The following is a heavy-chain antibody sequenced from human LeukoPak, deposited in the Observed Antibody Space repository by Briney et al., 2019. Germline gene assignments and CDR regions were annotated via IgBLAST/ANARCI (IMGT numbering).Heavy chain of an antibody. D-gene: IGHD4-11*01. CDR1: GFTFSHYG. J-gene: IGHJ4*02. CDR2: IWSGGTNQ. V-gene: IGHV3-33*06. Sequence: GRSLRLSCAAAGFTFSHYGMHWVRQAPGKGLEWVVVIWSGGTNQYYADSVKGRFTISRDDSGNTVYLQMNSLRPEDTAVYYCAKDAQRGFDYSNSLENWGQGTPVTVST. CDR3: AKDAQRGFDYSNSLEN.